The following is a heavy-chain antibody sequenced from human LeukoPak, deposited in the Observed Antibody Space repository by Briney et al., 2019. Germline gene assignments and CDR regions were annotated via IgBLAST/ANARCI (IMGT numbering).Heavy chain of an antibody. CDR3: ARGRPQEVPGYYDSSGYYYYFDY. CDR1: GGSFSGYY. V-gene: IGHV4-34*01. Sequence: PSETLSLTCAVYGGSFSGYYWSWIRQPPGKGLEWIGEINHSGSTNYNPSLKSRVTISVDTSKNQFSLKLSSVTAADTAVYYCARGRPQEVPGYYDSSGYYYYFDYWGQGTLVTVSS. J-gene: IGHJ4*02. CDR2: INHSGST. D-gene: IGHD3-22*01.